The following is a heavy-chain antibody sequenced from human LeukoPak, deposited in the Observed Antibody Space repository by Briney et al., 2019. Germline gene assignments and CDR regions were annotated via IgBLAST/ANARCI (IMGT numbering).Heavy chain of an antibody. CDR1: GFTFSSYA. Sequence: PGGSLRLSCAASGFTFSSYAMSWVRQAPGKGLEWVANIKQDGSEKYYVDSVKGRFTISRDNAKNSLYLQMNSLRAEDTAVYYCARGVGATTRNWFDPWGQGTLVTVSS. J-gene: IGHJ5*02. D-gene: IGHD1-26*01. CDR2: IKQDGSEK. CDR3: ARGVGATTRNWFDP. V-gene: IGHV3-7*04.